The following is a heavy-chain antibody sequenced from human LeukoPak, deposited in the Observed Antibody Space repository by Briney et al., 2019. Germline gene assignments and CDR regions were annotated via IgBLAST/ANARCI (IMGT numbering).Heavy chain of an antibody. CDR3: ARVAEYSSSYHYYYYMDV. Sequence: PSETLSLTCTVSGGSISSSSYYWGWIRQPPGKGLEWIGSIYHSGSTYYNPSLKSRVTISVDTSKNQFSLKLSSVTAADTAVYYCARVAEYSSSYHYYYYMDVWGKGPTVTVSS. CDR1: GGSISSSSYY. J-gene: IGHJ6*03. CDR2: IYHSGST. D-gene: IGHD6-6*01. V-gene: IGHV4-39*07.